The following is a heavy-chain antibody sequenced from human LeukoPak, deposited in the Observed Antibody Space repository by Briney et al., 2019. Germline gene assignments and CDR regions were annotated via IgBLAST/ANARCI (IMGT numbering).Heavy chain of an antibody. Sequence: GGSLRLSCAASGFTFRSYSMNWVRQAPGKGLEWVSSISSGSSYIYYADSVKGRFTISRDNAKNSLYLQMNSLRDEDTAVYYCARGGGFLEWLSYMDVWGKGTTVTVSS. V-gene: IGHV3-21*01. CDR1: GFTFRSYS. CDR3: ARGGGFLEWLSYMDV. CDR2: ISSGSSYI. D-gene: IGHD3-3*01. J-gene: IGHJ6*03.